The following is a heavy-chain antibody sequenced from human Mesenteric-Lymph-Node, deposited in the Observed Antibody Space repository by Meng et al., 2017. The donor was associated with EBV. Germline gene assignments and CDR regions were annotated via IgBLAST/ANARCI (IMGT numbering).Heavy chain of an antibody. CDR3: ARTSVAVLYVGLDY. V-gene: IGHV4-4*02. CDR2: IYHTGNT. J-gene: IGHJ4*02. Sequence: QVQLQRSGPGLVKPSGTLSLTCAVSGGSISSSNWWSWVRQPPGKGLEWIGEIYHTGNTNYNPSLKSRVTISVDKSKNQFSLNLTSVTAADTAVYYCARTSVAVLYVGLDYWGQGTLVTVSS. D-gene: IGHD2-8*02. CDR1: GGSISSSNW.